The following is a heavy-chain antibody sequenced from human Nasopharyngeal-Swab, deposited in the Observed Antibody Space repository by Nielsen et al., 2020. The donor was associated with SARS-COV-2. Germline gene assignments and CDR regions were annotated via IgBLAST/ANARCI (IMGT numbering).Heavy chain of an antibody. J-gene: IGHJ5*02. CDR2: ISHTSGT. CDR3: AKEGATGWFDP. Sequence: SEPLSLPFTVSGVSITTQYWSWIRQPPGKGLEWLGYISHTSGTSYNPSLKGRVTMFMDTSKNQFSLRLRSVTAADTAVYYCAKEGATGWFDPWGQGTLVTVSS. CDR1: GVSITTQY. V-gene: IGHV4-59*11.